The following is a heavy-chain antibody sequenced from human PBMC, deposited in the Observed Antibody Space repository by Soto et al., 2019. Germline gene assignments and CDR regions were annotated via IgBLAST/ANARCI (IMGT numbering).Heavy chain of an antibody. CDR2: VYFSGST. CDR3: ATIPVDTYIIYWSDP. Sequence: SETLSLSCSVSGDSVSSGDYYWSWIRQPPGKGLEWIGHVYFSGSTNYIPSVKSRLTMSVDTAKNQFSLKLNSVTAADTAVYYCATIPVDTYIIYWSDPWGQGTQVTVSS. D-gene: IGHD5-18*01. CDR1: GDSVSSGDYY. J-gene: IGHJ5*02. V-gene: IGHV4-61*08.